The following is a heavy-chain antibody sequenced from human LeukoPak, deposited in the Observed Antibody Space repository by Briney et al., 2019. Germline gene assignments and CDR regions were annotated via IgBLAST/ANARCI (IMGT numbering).Heavy chain of an antibody. V-gene: IGHV3-30*04. CDR2: ISYDGSNK. Sequence: GGSLRLSCAASGFTFSSYAMHWVRQAPGKGLEWVAVISYDGSNKYYADSVKGRFTISRDNSENTLYLQMNSLRAEDTAVYYCARGYNYDQWGQGTLVTVSS. CDR3: ARGYNYDQ. CDR1: GFTFSSYA. D-gene: IGHD5-18*01. J-gene: IGHJ4*02.